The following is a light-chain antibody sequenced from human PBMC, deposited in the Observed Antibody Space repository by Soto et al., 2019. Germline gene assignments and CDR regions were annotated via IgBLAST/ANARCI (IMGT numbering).Light chain of an antibody. Sequence: QSVLTQPASVSGSPGQSITISCTGTSSDLAIYNYVSWYQPQPGKAPKLMIYQVTNRPSGVSTRCSGSRYGNTASLAISGLQAEDEADHDYSSPTDSSNYDFGTGTNVTDL. CDR2: QVT. CDR3: SSPTDSSNYD. CDR1: SSDLAIYNY. J-gene: IGLJ1*01. V-gene: IGLV2-14*01.